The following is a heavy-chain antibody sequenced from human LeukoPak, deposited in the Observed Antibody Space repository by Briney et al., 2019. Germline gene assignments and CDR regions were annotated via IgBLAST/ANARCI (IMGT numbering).Heavy chain of an antibody. Sequence: GGSLRLSCAASGFTFSSYWMHWVRQAPGKGLVWVSRINSDGSSTSYADSVKGRFTISRDNAKNTLYLQMNSLRAEDTAVYYCARDGSYYDILTGYSMDAFDIWGQGTMVTVSS. V-gene: IGHV3-74*01. D-gene: IGHD3-9*01. CDR2: INSDGSST. J-gene: IGHJ3*02. CDR3: ARDGSYYDILTGYSMDAFDI. CDR1: GFTFSSYW.